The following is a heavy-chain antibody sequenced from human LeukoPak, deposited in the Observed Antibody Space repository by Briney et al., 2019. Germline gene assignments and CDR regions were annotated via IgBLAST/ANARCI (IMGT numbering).Heavy chain of an antibody. CDR1: GCTFRSCA. CDR2: ISGSGGST. J-gene: IGHJ4*02. V-gene: IGHV3-23*01. CDR3: AKGLHSGSYAAFDS. D-gene: IGHD1-26*01. Sequence: PGWSLRLCCASSGCTFRSCARRLGRQAPGDGVELGSVISGSGGSTYYADSVQGQFTISRDNSNNTLYLQMNSLRAEDTAVYYCAKGLHSGSYAAFDSWGQGALVTVSS.